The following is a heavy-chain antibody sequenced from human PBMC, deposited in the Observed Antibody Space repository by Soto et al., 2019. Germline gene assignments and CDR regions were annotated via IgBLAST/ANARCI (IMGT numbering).Heavy chain of an antibody. V-gene: IGHV2-5*02. CDR2: VYWDDDK. CDR3: ARHTTTSGYFDY. CDR1: GFSPSTSGVG. J-gene: IGHJ4*02. D-gene: IGHD4-17*01. Sequence: QITLKESGPTLVKPTQTLTLTCSFSGFSPSTSGVGMGWIRQPPGKALEWLALVYWDDDKRYSTSLKSTLNITQDTSKNQVVLTLTNMAPVDTATYYCARHTTTSGYFDYWGQGTLVAVSP.